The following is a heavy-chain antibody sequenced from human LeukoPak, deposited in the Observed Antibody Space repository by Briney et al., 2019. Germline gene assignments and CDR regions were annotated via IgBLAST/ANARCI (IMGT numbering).Heavy chain of an antibody. CDR1: GGSISSGEYY. CDR2: IYNSGST. D-gene: IGHD2-21*02. J-gene: IGHJ1*01. CDR3: GVAPHQYCGGDCYSVQH. Sequence: SQTLSLTCTVSGGSISSGEYYWSWIRQHPGKGLEWIGYIYNSGSTYYNPSLKSRVTISVDTSKNQFSLKLSSVTAADTAVYYCGVAPHQYCGGDCYSVQHWGQGTLVTVSS. V-gene: IGHV4-31*03.